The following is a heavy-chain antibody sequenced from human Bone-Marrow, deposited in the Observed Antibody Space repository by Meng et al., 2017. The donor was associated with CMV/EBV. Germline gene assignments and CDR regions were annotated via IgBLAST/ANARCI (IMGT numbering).Heavy chain of an antibody. D-gene: IGHD2-2*01. CDR3: ARDSIHCSSTSCYIDY. CDR1: GFTFSSYS. V-gene: IGHV3-21*01. CDR2: ISSSSSYI. J-gene: IGHJ4*02. Sequence: GRSLILCSAASGFTFSSYSMNWVRQAPGKGLEWVSSISSSSSYIYYADSVKGRFTISRDNAKNSLYLQMNSLRAEDTAVYYCARDSIHCSSTSCYIDYWGQGTLVTVSS.